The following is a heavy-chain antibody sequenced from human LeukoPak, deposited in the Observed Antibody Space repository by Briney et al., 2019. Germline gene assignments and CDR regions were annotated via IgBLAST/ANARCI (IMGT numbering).Heavy chain of an antibody. J-gene: IGHJ3*02. CDR3: ARHLDSSGYYDAFDI. Sequence: SETLTLTCTVSGGSISSYYWSWIRQPPGKGLEWIGYIYTNGSTNYNPSLKSRGTISVDTSENQFSLNLSSVTAADTAVYYCARHLDSSGYYDAFDIWGQGTMVTVSS. V-gene: IGHV4-4*09. CDR2: IYTNGST. D-gene: IGHD3-22*01. CDR1: GGSISSYY.